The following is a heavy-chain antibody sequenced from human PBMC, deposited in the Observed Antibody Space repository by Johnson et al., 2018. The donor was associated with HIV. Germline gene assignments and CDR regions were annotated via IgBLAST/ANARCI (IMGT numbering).Heavy chain of an antibody. CDR2: INRDGSST. CDR1: GFTFSSYW. CDR3: ATVVTAPRAFDI. Sequence: VQLVESGGGLVQPGRSLRLSCAASGFTFSSYWMHWVRQAPGKGLVWVSRINRDGSSTSYADSVKGRFTISRDNAKNTLYLQMNSLRAEDTAVYYCATVVTAPRAFDIWGQGTMVSLPS. D-gene: IGHD2-21*02. J-gene: IGHJ3*02. V-gene: IGHV3-74*02.